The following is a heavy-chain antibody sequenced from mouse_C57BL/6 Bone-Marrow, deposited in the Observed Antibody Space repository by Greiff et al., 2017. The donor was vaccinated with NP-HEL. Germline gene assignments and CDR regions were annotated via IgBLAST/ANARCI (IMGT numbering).Heavy chain of an antibody. J-gene: IGHJ4*01. CDR1: GYAFSSSW. CDR3: ARFHYDYACYYAMDN. V-gene: IGHV1-82*01. D-gene: IGHD2-4*01. CDR2: IYPGDGDT. Sequence: QVQLQQSGPELVKPGASVKISCKASGYAFSSSWMNWVKQRPGKGLEWIGRIYPGDGDTNYNGKFKGKATLTADKSSSTAYMQLSSLTSEDSAVYSCARFHYDYACYYAMDNWGEGTSVTASS.